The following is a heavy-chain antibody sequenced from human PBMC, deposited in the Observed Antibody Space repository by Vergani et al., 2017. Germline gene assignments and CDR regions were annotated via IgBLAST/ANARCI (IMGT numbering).Heavy chain of an antibody. CDR1: GFTFSHYS. CDR2: ISGNNDDV. D-gene: IGHD3-22*01. Sequence: EVQMVESGGGLVKPGGSLRLSCVASGFTFSHYSMNWVRQAPGKGLEWVSSISGNNDDVYYADSVKGRFTISRDNAKNSLYLDMSSLRAEDTAVYYCVRDVGSTDSFDSSGYERPYYFDYWGHGTLVTVSP. CDR3: VRDVGSTDSFDSSGYERPYYFDY. J-gene: IGHJ4*01. V-gene: IGHV3-21*01.